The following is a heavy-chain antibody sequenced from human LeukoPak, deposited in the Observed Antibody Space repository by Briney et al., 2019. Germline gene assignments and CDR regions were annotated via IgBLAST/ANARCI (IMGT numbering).Heavy chain of an antibody. D-gene: IGHD1-26*01. CDR3: ARDGELGSPADAFDI. CDR1: GFTFNNYG. V-gene: IGHV3-23*01. CDR2: INDRGKNT. Sequence: PGGSLRLSCAASGFTFNNYGMTWFRQVPGKGLEWVSTINDRGKNTHYPDSVKGRFTISRDNSRNTLYLQMNSLRAEDTAVYYCARDGELGSPADAFDIWGQGTMVTVSS. J-gene: IGHJ3*02.